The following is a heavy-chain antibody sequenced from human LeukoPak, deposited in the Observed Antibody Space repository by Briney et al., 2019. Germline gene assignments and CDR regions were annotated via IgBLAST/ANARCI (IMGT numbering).Heavy chain of an antibody. Sequence: PGGSLRLSCAASGFTFDDYAMHWVRQAPGKGLEWASGISWNSGSIGYADSVKGRFTISRDNAKNSLYLQMNSLRAEDTALYYCAKDMAVTRGGPFDYWGQGTLVTVSS. D-gene: IGHD4-17*01. V-gene: IGHV3-9*01. CDR3: AKDMAVTRGGPFDY. J-gene: IGHJ4*02. CDR1: GFTFDDYA. CDR2: ISWNSGSI.